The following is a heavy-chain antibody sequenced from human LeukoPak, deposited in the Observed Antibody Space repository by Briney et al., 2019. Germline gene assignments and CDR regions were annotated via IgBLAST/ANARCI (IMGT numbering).Heavy chain of an antibody. Sequence: ASVKVSCKASGYTFTGYYMHWVRQAPGQGLEWMGWMNANSGNTGYAQKFQGRVTMTRNTSISTAYMELSSLRSEDTAVYYCARGSKGRVGATKFGGLYYFDYWGQGTLVTVSS. CDR3: ARGSKGRVGATKFGGLYYFDY. J-gene: IGHJ4*02. D-gene: IGHD1-26*01. CDR1: GYTFTGYY. V-gene: IGHV1-8*02. CDR2: MNANSGNT.